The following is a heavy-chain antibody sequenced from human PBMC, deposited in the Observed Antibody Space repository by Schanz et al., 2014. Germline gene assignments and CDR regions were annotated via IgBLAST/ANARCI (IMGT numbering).Heavy chain of an antibody. CDR3: AKDSTHIDIVLVPTAIDY. V-gene: IGHV3-21*01. Sequence: EADLVESGGGLIQRGESLRLSCSASGFSFSSYSMNWVRQAPGKGLEWVSSISSSSSYIYYADSVKGRFTISRDNSKNTLYLHMNTLRSEDTAVYYCAKDSTHIDIVLVPTAIDYWGQGTLVTVSS. CDR2: ISSSSSYI. J-gene: IGHJ4*02. CDR1: GFSFSSYS. D-gene: IGHD2-2*01.